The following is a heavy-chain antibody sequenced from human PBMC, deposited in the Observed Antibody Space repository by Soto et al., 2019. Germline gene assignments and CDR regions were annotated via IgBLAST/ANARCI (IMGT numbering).Heavy chain of an antibody. CDR2: INYIGST. Sequence: PSETLSVPYTVACGSSSSSSYYWSWIRQPPGKGKEWIGSINYIGSTYYNLSLKSRVTISVDTSKNQFSLKLSSVTAADTAVYYCARLREVYDDSSGYYLYFDYWGQGTLVTVSS. V-gene: IGHV4-39*01. CDR1: CGSSSSSSYY. D-gene: IGHD3-22*01. CDR3: ARLREVYDDSSGYYLYFDY. J-gene: IGHJ4*02.